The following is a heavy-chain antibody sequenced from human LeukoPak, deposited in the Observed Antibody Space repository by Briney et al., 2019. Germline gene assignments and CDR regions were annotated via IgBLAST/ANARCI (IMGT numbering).Heavy chain of an antibody. J-gene: IGHJ4*02. V-gene: IGHV3-74*01. D-gene: IGHD2/OR15-2a*01. CDR3: ARDWFHAIDY. CDR2: IRSDGSDT. CDR1: GFTVSGNY. Sequence: HPGGSLRLSCAVSGFTVSGNYMSWVRQAPGEGLVWVSRIRSDGSDTRYAESVKGRFTISRDNAKNTLYLQMNSLRAEDTAVYYCARDWFHAIDYWGQGTLVTVSS.